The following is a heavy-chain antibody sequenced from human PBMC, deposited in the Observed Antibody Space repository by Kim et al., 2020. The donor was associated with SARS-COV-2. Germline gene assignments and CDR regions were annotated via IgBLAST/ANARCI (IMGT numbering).Heavy chain of an antibody. J-gene: IGHJ4*02. CDR3: ARSYSNSGFFDY. V-gene: IGHV4-31*02. Sequence: YYTPSLKSRVTMSVDTSKNQFSLKLSSVTAADTAVYFCARSYSNSGFFDYWGQGTLVTVFS. D-gene: IGHD6-6*01.